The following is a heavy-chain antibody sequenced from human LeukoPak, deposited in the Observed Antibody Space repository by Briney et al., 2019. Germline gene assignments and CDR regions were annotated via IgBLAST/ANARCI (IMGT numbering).Heavy chain of an antibody. D-gene: IGHD5-24*01. CDR1: GFTVSSNY. J-gene: IGHJ4*02. V-gene: IGHV3-53*01. CDR3: ARAAQIEMATTPDY. CDR2: IYSGGST. Sequence: PGRSLRLSCAASGFTVSSNYMSWVRQAPGKGLEWVSVIYSGGSTYYADSVKGRFTISRDNSKNTLYLQMNSLRAEDTAVYYCARAAQIEMATTPDYWGQGTLVTVSS.